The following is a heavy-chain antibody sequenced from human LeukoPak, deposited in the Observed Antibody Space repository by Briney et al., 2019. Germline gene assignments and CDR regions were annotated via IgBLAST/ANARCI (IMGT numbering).Heavy chain of an antibody. CDR1: GGSISGYY. CDR3: AKFATVTLPNWLDP. D-gene: IGHD4-11*01. Sequence: PSETLSLTCTVSGGSISGYYWSWIRQPPGKGLEFIGYIYYTGGTNYNPSLKSRVTISVDTSKNQFSLMLSSVTAADTAVYYCAKFATVTLPNWLDPWGQGTLVTVSS. J-gene: IGHJ5*02. V-gene: IGHV4-59*01. CDR2: IYYTGGT.